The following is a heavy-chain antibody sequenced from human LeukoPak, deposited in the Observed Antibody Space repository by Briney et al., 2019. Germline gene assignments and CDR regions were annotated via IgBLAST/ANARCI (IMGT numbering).Heavy chain of an antibody. V-gene: IGHV4-39*07. J-gene: IGHJ4*02. CDR2: INHSGST. Sequence: SETLSLTCTVSGGSISSGDYYWSWIRQPPGKGLEWIGEINHSGSTNYNPSLKSRVTISVDTSKNQFSLKLSSVTAADTAVYYCARGRRIRFYYDSSGYHVSTFDYWGQGTLVTVSS. D-gene: IGHD3-22*01. CDR3: ARGRRIRFYYDSSGYHVSTFDY. CDR1: GGSISSGDYY.